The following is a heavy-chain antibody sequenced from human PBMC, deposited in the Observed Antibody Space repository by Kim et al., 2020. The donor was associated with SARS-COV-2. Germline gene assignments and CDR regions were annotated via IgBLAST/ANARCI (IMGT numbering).Heavy chain of an antibody. D-gene: IGHD3-22*01. V-gene: IGHV4-59*01. CDR3: ARDSADSSRTGFDP. Sequence: NYHPSLKSRVTISVDTSKNQFSLKLRSVTAADTAVDYCARDSADSSRTGFDPWGQGSLVTVSS. J-gene: IGHJ5*02.